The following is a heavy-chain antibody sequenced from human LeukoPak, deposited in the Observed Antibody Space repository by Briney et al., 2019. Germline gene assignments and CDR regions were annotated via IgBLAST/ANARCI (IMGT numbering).Heavy chain of an antibody. Sequence: SETLSLTCTVSGASISNYNWSWIRQPPGKGLEWIGYIYYSGSTNFNPSLKSRVTISADTSKNQFSLSLSSVTAADTAVYYCARSYIAARGKYFDLWGRGTLVTVSS. CDR3: ARSYIAARGKYFDL. D-gene: IGHD6-6*01. V-gene: IGHV4-59*01. CDR2: IYYSGST. CDR1: GASISNYN. J-gene: IGHJ2*01.